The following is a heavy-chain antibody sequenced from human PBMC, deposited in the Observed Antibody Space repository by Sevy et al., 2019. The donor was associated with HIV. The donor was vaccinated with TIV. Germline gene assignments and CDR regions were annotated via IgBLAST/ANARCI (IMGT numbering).Heavy chain of an antibody. CDR2: ITRKIDGETT. CDR1: GFTFSNSF. D-gene: IGHD7-27*01. CDR3: GTGDAYDV. J-gene: IGHJ3*01. Sequence: GGSLRFSCAASGFTFSNSFMSWARQAPGRGLEWVGRITRKIDGETTLYAAPVKGRFTISRDDSRNTMYLQMDSRKIEDTAMYYCGTGDAYDVTGQGTTVTVSS. V-gene: IGHV3-15*06.